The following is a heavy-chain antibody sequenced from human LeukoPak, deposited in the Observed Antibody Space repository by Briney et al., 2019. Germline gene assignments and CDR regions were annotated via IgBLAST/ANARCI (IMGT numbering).Heavy chain of an antibody. V-gene: IGHV4-30-4*08. CDR1: GGSISSGDYY. D-gene: IGHD1-26*01. CDR3: ARAGGSYGSDDAFDI. Sequence: PSETLSLTCTVSGGSISSGDYYWSWIRQPPGKGLEWIGYIYYSGSTYYNPSLKSRVTISVDTSKNQFSLKLSSVTAADTAVYYCARAGGSYGSDDAFDIWDQGTMVTVSS. J-gene: IGHJ3*02. CDR2: IYYSGST.